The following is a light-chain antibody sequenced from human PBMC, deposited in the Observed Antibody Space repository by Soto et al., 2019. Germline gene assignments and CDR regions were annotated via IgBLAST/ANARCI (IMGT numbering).Light chain of an antibody. CDR3: LQDHDYQWT. V-gene: IGKV3D-15*01. CDR1: QSVSRN. Sequence: EIVMTQSPATLSVSPGERATLSCRASQSVSRNLAWYQQKPGQAPRLLIYDASTRAADTPARFSGSGSGTEFTLTISSLQAEDFATYYCLQDHDYQWTFGQGTKVDIK. CDR2: DAS. J-gene: IGKJ2*02.